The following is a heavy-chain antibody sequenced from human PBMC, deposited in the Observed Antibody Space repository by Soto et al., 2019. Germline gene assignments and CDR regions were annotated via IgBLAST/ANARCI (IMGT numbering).Heavy chain of an antibody. CDR1: GDSISRGGYS. Sequence: SETLSLTCAVSGDSISRGGYSWTWIRQPPGKALEWIGNIYDSGSTSYNPSLKSRVTISVYRSKNQFPLKLTAVTAADTAVYFCARGSSSYYDYGMDVWAQGTTVTVSS. CDR3: ARGSSSYYDYGMDV. CDR2: IYDSGST. J-gene: IGHJ6*02. V-gene: IGHV4-30-2*01. D-gene: IGHD6-6*01.